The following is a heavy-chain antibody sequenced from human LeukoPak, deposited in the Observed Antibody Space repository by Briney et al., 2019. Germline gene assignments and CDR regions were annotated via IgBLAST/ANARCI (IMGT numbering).Heavy chain of an antibody. CDR2: IGATGVDT. CDR1: GFTFSNCG. Sequence: QPGGSPRLSCAASGFTFSNCGMSWVRQAPGKGLEEVSLIGATGVDTYYADSVKGRFIISRDNSKNIVYLQMKSLRAEDTAVYYCGKDLAALRRPYEYWGQGALVTVSS. J-gene: IGHJ4*02. V-gene: IGHV3-23*01. CDR3: GKDLAALRRPYEY. D-gene: IGHD6-13*01.